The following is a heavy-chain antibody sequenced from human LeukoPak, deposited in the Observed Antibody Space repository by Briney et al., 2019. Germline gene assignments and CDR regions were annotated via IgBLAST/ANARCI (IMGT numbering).Heavy chain of an antibody. V-gene: IGHV1-18*01. CDR1: GYTFTSYG. Sequence: ASVKVSCKASGYTFTSYGISWVRQAPGQGLEWMGWISAYNGNTNYAQKLLGRVTMTTDTSTSTAYMELRSLRSDDTAVYYCARFRYSYASPMAGYDAFDIWGQGTMVTVSS. CDR3: ARFRYSYASPMAGYDAFDI. J-gene: IGHJ3*02. D-gene: IGHD5-18*01. CDR2: ISAYNGNT.